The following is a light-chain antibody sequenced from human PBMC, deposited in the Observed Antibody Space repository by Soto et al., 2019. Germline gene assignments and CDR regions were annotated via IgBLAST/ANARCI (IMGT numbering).Light chain of an antibody. CDR1: SGHSSDA. CDR3: QTWGTGPWV. V-gene: IGLV4-69*01. Sequence: QPVLTQSPSASASLGASVKLTCTLSSGHSSDAIAWHQQQPEQGPPYLMKLNSDGSHSKGDGIPDRFSGSSSGAERYLTIPSVQYEDEADYCCQTWGTGPWVFGGGTKLTVL. CDR2: LNSDGSH. J-gene: IGLJ3*02.